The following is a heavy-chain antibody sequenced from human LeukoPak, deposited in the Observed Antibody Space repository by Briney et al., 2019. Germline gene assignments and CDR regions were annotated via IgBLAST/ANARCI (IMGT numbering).Heavy chain of an antibody. J-gene: IGHJ4*02. CDR3: AKGHYDSWSGFYGIWY. Sequence: PGGSLRLSCAASGFTFSSYAMSWVRQAPGKGLEWVSAISGSGGSTYYADSVKGRFTISRDNSKNTLYLQMNSLRGDDTAVYYCAKGHYDSWSGFYGIWYWGQGTPVTVSS. CDR2: ISGSGGST. CDR1: GFTFSSYA. V-gene: IGHV3-23*01. D-gene: IGHD3-3*01.